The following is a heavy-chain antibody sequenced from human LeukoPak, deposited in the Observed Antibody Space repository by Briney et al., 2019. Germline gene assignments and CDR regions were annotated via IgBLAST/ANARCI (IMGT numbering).Heavy chain of an antibody. J-gene: IGHJ4*02. D-gene: IGHD1-26*01. V-gene: IGHV4-61*02. CDR2: IYTSGST. CDR1: GGSISSGSYY. Sequence: SETLSLTCTVSGGSISSGSYYWSWIRQPAGKGLEWIGRIYTSGSTNYNPSLKSRVTISVDTSKNQFSLKLSSVTAADTAVYYCARATKSSPLISIYLTKKVGATQYYFDYWGQGTLVTVSS. CDR3: ARATKSSPLISIYLTKKVGATQYYFDY.